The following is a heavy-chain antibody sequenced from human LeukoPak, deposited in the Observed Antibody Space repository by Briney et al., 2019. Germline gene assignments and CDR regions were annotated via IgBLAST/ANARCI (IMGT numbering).Heavy chain of an antibody. CDR2: FDPEDGET. Sequence: ASVKVSCKVSGYTLTELSMHWVQQAPGKGLEWMGGFDPEDGETIYAQKFQGRVTMTEDTSTDTAYMELSSLRSEDTAVYYCAAIRIRYSTNGVCYTGYFDYWGQGTLVTVSS. D-gene: IGHD2-8*01. CDR1: GYTLTELS. J-gene: IGHJ4*02. CDR3: AAIRIRYSTNGVCYTGYFDY. V-gene: IGHV1-24*01.